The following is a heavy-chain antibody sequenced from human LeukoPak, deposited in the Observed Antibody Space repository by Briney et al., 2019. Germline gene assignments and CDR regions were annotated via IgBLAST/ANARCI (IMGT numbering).Heavy chain of an antibody. D-gene: IGHD2-2*01. CDR3: SKDHCTTTRCIAGFDF. Sequence: GGSLILSCAASGFTFNSYAMSWVRQAPGQGLQWVSGINDLGATFYADSVKGRFTISRDNSKNTLYLQMNSLRAEVTAIYYCSKDHCTTTRCIAGFDFWGQGALVTVSS. CDR2: INDLGAT. V-gene: IGHV3-23*01. CDR1: GFTFNSYA. J-gene: IGHJ4*02.